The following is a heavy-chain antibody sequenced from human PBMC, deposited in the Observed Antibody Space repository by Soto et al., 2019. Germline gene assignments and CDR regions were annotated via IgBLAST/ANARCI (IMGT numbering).Heavy chain of an antibody. V-gene: IGHV4-38-2*01. D-gene: IGHD6-13*01. J-gene: IGHJ4*02. CDR3: ARNSSSSDFDY. CDR1: GSSITITYY. CDR2: IHHSGSVFESGST. Sequence: SETLSLTCAVSGSSITITYYWGWVRQPPGKGLEWIGSIHHSGSVFESGSTHYNPSFKSRVTISADTSKNQFSLKLTSVTAADTAVYFCARNSSSSDFDYWGQGTLVTVSS.